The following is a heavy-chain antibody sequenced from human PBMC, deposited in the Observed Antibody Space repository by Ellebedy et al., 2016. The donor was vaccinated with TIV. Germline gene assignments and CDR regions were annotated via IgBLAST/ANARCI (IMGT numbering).Heavy chain of an antibody. V-gene: IGHV4-39*07. Sequence: MPSETLSLTCTVSGGTISSSSYYWRFTRLPPGNGLEWIGNSYYSGSTYYNPSLQSRVTISVDTSKNQFSLRLNSVTAADTAVYYCARFVRATKAFDIWGQGTMVTVSS. D-gene: IGHD5-12*01. CDR1: GGTISSSSYY. CDR3: ARFVRATKAFDI. J-gene: IGHJ3*02. CDR2: SYYSGST.